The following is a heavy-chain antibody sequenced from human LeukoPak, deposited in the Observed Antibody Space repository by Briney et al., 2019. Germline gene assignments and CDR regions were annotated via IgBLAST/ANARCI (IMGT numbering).Heavy chain of an antibody. CDR3: AGTTDYSSFLAF. J-gene: IGHJ4*02. V-gene: IGHV6-1*01. CDR2: TYYRSKWHN. D-gene: IGHD4-11*01. Sequence: SQTLSLTCAVSGDSVSSSSAVWNWIRQCPSRGLEWLGRTYYRSKWHNEYAESVKSRISITSDTSKNQFSLQLNSVTPEDTAEYFCAGTTDYSSFLAFWGQGTLVTVSS. CDR1: GDSVSSSSAV.